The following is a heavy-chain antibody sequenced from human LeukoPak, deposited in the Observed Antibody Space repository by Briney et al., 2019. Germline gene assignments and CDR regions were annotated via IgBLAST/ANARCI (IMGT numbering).Heavy chain of an antibody. CDR2: INHNSGGT. CDR1: GYTFTGYY. V-gene: IGHV1-2*02. CDR3: AGTPFYDILTCYKWLDA. Sequence: SGVPVTRKGSGYTFTGYYMHWVRPPPAQGLEWVGWINHNSGGTNYAQKIQGRDTMTRDTFNSTAYMEQSRLRSDYAAVYYYAGTPFYDILTCYKWLDAWGQGALVTVSS. J-gene: IGHJ5*02. D-gene: IGHD3-9*01.